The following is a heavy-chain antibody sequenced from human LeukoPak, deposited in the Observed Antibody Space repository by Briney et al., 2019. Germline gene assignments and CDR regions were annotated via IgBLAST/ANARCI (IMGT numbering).Heavy chain of an antibody. CDR3: ARGPWIQLWLGGFVTNYYYGMDV. Sequence: ASVKVSCKASGYTFTGYYMHWVRQAPGQGLEWMGWINPNSGGTNYAQKFQGRVTMTRNTSISTAYMELSSLRSEDTAVYYCARGPWIQLWLGGFVTNYYYGMDVWGQGTTVTVS. V-gene: IGHV1-2*02. CDR1: GYTFTGYY. D-gene: IGHD5-18*01. J-gene: IGHJ6*02. CDR2: INPNSGGT.